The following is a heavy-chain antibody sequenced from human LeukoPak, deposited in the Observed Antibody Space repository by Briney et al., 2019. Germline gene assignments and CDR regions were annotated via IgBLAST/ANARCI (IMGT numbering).Heavy chain of an antibody. CDR1: GFTFGDYA. J-gene: IGHJ4*02. CDR2: IRSKAYGGTT. D-gene: IGHD3-16*02. V-gene: IGHV3-49*03. Sequence: GGSLRLSCTASGFTFGDYAMSWFRQAPGEGLEWVGFIRSKAYGGTTEYAASVKGRFTISRDDSKSIAYLQMNSLKTEDTAVYYCTPYYDYVWGSYRPRVDYWGQGTLVTVSS. CDR3: TPYYDYVWGSYRPRVDY.